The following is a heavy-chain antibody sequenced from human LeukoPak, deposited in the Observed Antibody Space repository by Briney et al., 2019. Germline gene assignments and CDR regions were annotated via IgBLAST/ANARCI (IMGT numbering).Heavy chain of an antibody. V-gene: IGHV3-66*01. CDR1: GFTVSSDY. Sequence: TGGSLRLSCTASGFTVSSDYMSWVRQAPGKGLEWVSVVYSGGNTYYADSVKGRFTISRDNSKNTLYLHMNSLRAEDTAVYYCAREPPGGGFDYWGQGTLVTVSS. D-gene: IGHD3-16*01. J-gene: IGHJ4*02. CDR2: VYSGGNT. CDR3: AREPPGGGFDY.